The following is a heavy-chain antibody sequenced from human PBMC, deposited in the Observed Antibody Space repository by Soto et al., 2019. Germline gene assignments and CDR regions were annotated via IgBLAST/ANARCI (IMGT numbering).Heavy chain of an antibody. CDR2: ISYSGST. V-gene: IGHV4-39*02. J-gene: IGHJ4*02. CDR1: SGSISTSGYY. Sequence: SDTLSLTCSVSSGSISTSGYYWGWIRQPPGTGLEWIGGISYSGSTYYNPSLKSRLTISVDTSKNHFSLKLTSVTAADTAVYFCARRGSRLSVAVAAFDYWSQGTLVTVS. CDR3: ARRGSRLSVAVAAFDY. D-gene: IGHD6-19*01.